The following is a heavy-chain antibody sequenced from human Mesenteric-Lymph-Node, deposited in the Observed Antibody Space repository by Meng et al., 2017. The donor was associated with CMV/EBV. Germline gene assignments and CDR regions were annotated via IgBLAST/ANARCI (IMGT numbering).Heavy chain of an antibody. Sequence: SETLSLTCTVSGGSVRSGSYYWSWIRQPPGKGLEWIGYIHYSGSTDYNPSLKSRLTISVDTSKNQFSLKLSSVTAADTAVYYCARGWQSPPHIDYWGQGTLVTVSS. CDR1: GGSVRSGSYY. CDR2: IHYSGST. CDR3: ARGWQSPPHIDY. J-gene: IGHJ4*02. V-gene: IGHV4-61*01.